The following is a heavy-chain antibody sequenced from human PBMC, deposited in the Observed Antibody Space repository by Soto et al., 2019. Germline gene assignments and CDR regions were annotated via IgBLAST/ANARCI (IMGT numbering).Heavy chain of an antibody. CDR1: GFTFSSYS. D-gene: IGHD2-21*02. CDR3: ARDLAYCGGDCLGANAGY. J-gene: IGHJ4*02. CDR2: ISSSSSYI. V-gene: IGHV3-21*01. Sequence: EVQLVESGGGLVKPGGSLRLSCEASGFTFSSYSMNWVRQAPGKGLEWVSSISSSSSYIYYADSVKGRFTISRDNAKNSLYLQMNSLRAEDTAVYYCARDLAYCGGDCLGANAGYWGQGTLVTVSS.